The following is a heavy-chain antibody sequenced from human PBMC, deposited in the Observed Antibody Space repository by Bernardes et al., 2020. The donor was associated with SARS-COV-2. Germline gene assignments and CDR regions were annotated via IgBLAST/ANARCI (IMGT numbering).Heavy chain of an antibody. V-gene: IGHV3-48*03. J-gene: IGHJ6*02. CDR2: ISDSASFK. CDR3: ARGTATGYGMDV. CDR1: GFTLSRHD. D-gene: IGHD1-1*01. Sequence: GSLRLSCEASGFTLSRHDMNWVRQAPGKGLEWISYISDSASFKFYADSVKGRFTFSRDNAQNLLYLQMNSLRAEDTAVYYCARGTATGYGMDVWGQGTTVTVSS.